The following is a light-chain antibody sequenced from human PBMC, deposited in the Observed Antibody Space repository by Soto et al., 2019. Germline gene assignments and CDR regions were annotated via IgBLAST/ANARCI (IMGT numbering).Light chain of an antibody. CDR3: ISYTGSSTSYV. Sequence: QSALTQPASVSGSPGQSITISCSGTSSDIGAYDHVAWFQQFPGKTPKLVIYSVSNRPSGVSYRFSGSKSGNTASLTISGLQADDEADYYCISYTGSSTSYVFGSGTKLTVL. CDR1: SSDIGAYDH. CDR2: SVS. J-gene: IGLJ1*01. V-gene: IGLV2-14*01.